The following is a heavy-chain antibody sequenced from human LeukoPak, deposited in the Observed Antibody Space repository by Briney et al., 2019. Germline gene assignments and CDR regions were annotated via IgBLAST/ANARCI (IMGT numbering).Heavy chain of an antibody. Sequence: PSETLSLTCAVYGGSFSGCYWSWIRQAPGKGLEWVSAISGSGGSTYYADSVKGRFTISRDNSKNTLYLQMNSLRAEDTAVYYRAKDGYGDYSYGVLNWGQGTLVTVSS. V-gene: IGHV3-23*01. CDR1: GGSFSGCY. CDR2: ISGSGGST. J-gene: IGHJ4*02. D-gene: IGHD4-17*01. CDR3: AKDGYGDYSYGVLN.